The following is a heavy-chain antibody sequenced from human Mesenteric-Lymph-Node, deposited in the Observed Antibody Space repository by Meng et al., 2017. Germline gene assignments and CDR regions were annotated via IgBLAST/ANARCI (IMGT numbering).Heavy chain of an antibody. CDR1: GYTFSNFV. CDR3: ALKYCSGGSCYLPRSNYYYYGMDV. Sequence: ASVKVSCKASGYTFSNFVIHWVRQAPGQRLEWVGCIDGVTDKTQFSQKFQGRVTITADKSTSTAYMELSSLRSEDTAVYYCALKYCSGGSCYLPRSNYYYYGMDVWGQGTTVTVSS. D-gene: IGHD2-15*01. V-gene: IGHV1-3*01. CDR2: IDGVTDKT. J-gene: IGHJ6*02.